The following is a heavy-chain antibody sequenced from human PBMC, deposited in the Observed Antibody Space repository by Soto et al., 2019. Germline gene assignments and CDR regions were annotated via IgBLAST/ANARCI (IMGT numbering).Heavy chain of an antibody. CDR3: VTGGDGYRFAA. D-gene: IGHD2-21*02. V-gene: IGHV4-59*01. J-gene: IGHJ5*02. Sequence: SETLSLTCTVSGDSISSDYWSWIRQPPGRGLEWIGYIFYSGSTNYNPSLKSRVTMSADRSKNRFSLKLTSVTAADTAVYYCVTGGDGYRFAAWGQGTLVTVSS. CDR1: GDSISSDY. CDR2: IFYSGST.